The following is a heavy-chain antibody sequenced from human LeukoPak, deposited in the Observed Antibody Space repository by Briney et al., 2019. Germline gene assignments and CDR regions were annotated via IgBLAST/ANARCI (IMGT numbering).Heavy chain of an antibody. Sequence: SGGSLRLSCAVSGFNFNEAWMSWVRQAPGKGLEWVGRIQRKSDGGATNYAAPVKGRFTISRDDSKNTLYLQMNSLKTEDTAVYYCTTHPLIDFWSGYYPNYYYYYMDVWGKGTTVTVSS. CDR3: TTHPLIDFWSGYYPNYYYYYMDV. CDR1: GFNFNEAW. D-gene: IGHD3-3*01. J-gene: IGHJ6*03. CDR2: IQRKSDGGAT. V-gene: IGHV3-15*01.